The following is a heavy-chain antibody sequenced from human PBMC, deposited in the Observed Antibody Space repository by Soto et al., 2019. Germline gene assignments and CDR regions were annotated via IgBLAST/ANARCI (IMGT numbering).Heavy chain of an antibody. J-gene: IGHJ6*02. D-gene: IGHD3-10*01. V-gene: IGHV3-74*01. CDR3: ARGMVRLFYGMDV. Sequence: EVQLVESGGGLVQPGGSLRLSCAASGFTFSSYWMHWVRQAPGKGLVWVSRINSDGSSTSYADSVKGRFTISRDNAKNTLYLQMNCLRAEDTAVYYCARGMVRLFYGMDVWGQGTTVTVSS. CDR1: GFTFSSYW. CDR2: INSDGSST.